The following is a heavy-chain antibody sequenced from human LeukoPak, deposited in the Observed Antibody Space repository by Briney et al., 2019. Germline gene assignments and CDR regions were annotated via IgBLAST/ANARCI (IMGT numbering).Heavy chain of an antibody. D-gene: IGHD1-26*01. J-gene: IGHJ3*02. CDR2: ISYDGSNK. V-gene: IGHV3-30*18. CDR1: GFTFGSYG. Sequence: GGSLRLSCAASGFTFGSYGMPWVRQAPGKGLEWVAVISYDGSNKYYADSVKGRFTISRDNSKNTLYLQMNSLRAEDTAVYYCAKALYRDGDAFDIWGQGTMVTVSS. CDR3: AKALYRDGDAFDI.